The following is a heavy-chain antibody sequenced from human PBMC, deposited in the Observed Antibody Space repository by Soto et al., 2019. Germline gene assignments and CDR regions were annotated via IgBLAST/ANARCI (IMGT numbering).Heavy chain of an antibody. CDR3: ARTVGVAGIAEFFQH. V-gene: IGHV4-39*01. CDR2: IYYSGNT. CDR1: GGSIGSSTDY. J-gene: IGHJ1*01. D-gene: IGHD1-26*01. Sequence: QLQLQESGPGLVKPSETLSLTCTVSGGSIGSSTDYWGWIRQPPGKGLEWIGSIYYSGNTYYNPSLKSRVTISVDTSKNQFSLKMSSVTAADTAMYYGARTVGVAGIAEFFQHWGQGTLVTVSS.